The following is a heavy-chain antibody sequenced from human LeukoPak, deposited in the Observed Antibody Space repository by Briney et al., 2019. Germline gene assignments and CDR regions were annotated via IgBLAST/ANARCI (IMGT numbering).Heavy chain of an antibody. CDR1: GGSISSYY. CDR3: AKGPRNYGSGPY. J-gene: IGHJ4*02. D-gene: IGHD3-10*01. CDR2: IYYSGST. V-gene: IGHV4-59*08. Sequence: PSETLSLTCTVSGGSISSYYWSWIRQPPGKGLEWIGYIYYSGSTNYNPSLKSRVTISVDTSKNQFSLKLSSVTAADTAVYYCAKGPRNYGSGPYWGQGTLVTVSS.